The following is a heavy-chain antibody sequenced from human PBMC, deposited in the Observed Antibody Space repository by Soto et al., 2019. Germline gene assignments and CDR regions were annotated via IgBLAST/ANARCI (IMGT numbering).Heavy chain of an antibody. D-gene: IGHD5-12*01. Sequence: QVQLVQSGAEVKKPGSSVKVSCKASGGTFSSSVISWVRQAPGQGLEWMGGIIPIFGTANYAQKFQGRVTITADESTSTAYMELSSLRSEDTAVYYCASLLRGYSGTGDYWGQGTLVTVSS. J-gene: IGHJ4*02. CDR3: ASLLRGYSGTGDY. V-gene: IGHV1-69*12. CDR2: IIPIFGTA. CDR1: GGTFSSSV.